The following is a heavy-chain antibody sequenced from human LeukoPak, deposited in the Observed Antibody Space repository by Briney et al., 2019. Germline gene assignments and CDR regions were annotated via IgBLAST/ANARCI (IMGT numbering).Heavy chain of an antibody. J-gene: IGHJ4*02. V-gene: IGHV3-30*04. Sequence: GGSLRLSCAASGFTFSSYAMHWVRQAPGKGLEWVAVISYDGSNKYYADSVKGRFTISRDNSKNTLYLQMNSLRAEDTAVYYCARDFRYWGQGTLVTVSS. CDR3: ARDFRY. CDR2: ISYDGSNK. CDR1: GFTFSSYA.